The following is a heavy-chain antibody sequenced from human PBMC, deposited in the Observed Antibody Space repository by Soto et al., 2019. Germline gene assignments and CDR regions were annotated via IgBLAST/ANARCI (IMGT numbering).Heavy chain of an antibody. J-gene: IGHJ6*02. CDR3: ARVSKSYYYYYGMDV. V-gene: IGHV4-34*01. Sequence: PSETLSLTCAVYGASLSGYYFSWIRQSPGKGLEWIGEVNHGPTTNYNPSLKSRVTISVDASKNQFSLKLSSVTAADTAVYYCARVSKSYYYYYGMDVWGQGTTVTVSS. CDR1: GASLSGYY. CDR2: VNHGPTT.